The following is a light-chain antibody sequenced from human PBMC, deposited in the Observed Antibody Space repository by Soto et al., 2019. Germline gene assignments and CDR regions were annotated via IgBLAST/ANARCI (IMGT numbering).Light chain of an antibody. Sequence: DIQMPQSPSSLSASIGDRVSFTCQASQDISKFLNWYQHKPGQAPSLLIYDASKSQFGVPSRFSGSGSGTDFTFTISSLQPEDNATYYCQQYENRPYTFGPGTKVDIK. CDR2: DAS. CDR1: QDISKF. V-gene: IGKV1-33*01. J-gene: IGKJ3*01. CDR3: QQYENRPYT.